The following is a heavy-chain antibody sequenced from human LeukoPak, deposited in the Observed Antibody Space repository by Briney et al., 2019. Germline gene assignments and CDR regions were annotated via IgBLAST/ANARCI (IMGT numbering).Heavy chain of an antibody. CDR2: SLGSGGSA. D-gene: IGHD3-22*01. Sequence: GGSLRLACTAAGFTFNNDAMYWVRQAPRKGLEWVAGSLGSGGSAHYADSVKARFTISSDNSKNTVYLQMDRLSGEETDLYYCTKTTTGYSSGQYPGWPADHWGQGALVTVSS. CDR3: TKTTTGYSSGQYPGWPADH. J-gene: IGHJ4*02. CDR1: GFTFNNDA. V-gene: IGHV3-23*01.